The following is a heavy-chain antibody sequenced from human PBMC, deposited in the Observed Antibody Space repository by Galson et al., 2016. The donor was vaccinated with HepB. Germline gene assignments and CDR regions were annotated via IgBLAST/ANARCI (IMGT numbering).Heavy chain of an antibody. Sequence: SETLSLTCTVSGGSISSYYWSWIRQPPGKGLEWIGYIYYSGSTNYNPSLKSRVTISVGTSKNQFSLKLSSVTAADTAVYFCARDPDYGGQPYGMDVWGQGTTVTVSS. J-gene: IGHJ6*02. D-gene: IGHD4-23*01. V-gene: IGHV4-59*01. CDR1: GGSISSYY. CDR3: ARDPDYGGQPYGMDV. CDR2: IYYSGST.